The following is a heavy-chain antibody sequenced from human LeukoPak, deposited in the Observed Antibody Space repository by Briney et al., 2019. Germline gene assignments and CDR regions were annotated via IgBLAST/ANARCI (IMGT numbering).Heavy chain of an antibody. CDR3: ARGPNKYDGGNSGSAWFDP. D-gene: IGHD4-23*01. CDR2: MNPNSGNT. V-gene: IGHV1-8*01. J-gene: IGHJ5*02. Sequence: GASVKVSCKASGYTFTSYDINLVRQATGLGPEWMGWMNPNSGNTGYAQKFQGRVTMTRNTSISTAYLELSSLTSEDTAVYYCARGPNKYDGGNSGSAWFDPWGQGSLVTVSS. CDR1: GYTFTSYD.